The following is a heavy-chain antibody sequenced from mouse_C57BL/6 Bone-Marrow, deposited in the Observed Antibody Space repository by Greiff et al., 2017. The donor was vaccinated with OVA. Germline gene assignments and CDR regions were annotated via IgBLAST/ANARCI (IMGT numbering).Heavy chain of an antibody. V-gene: IGHV1-81*01. CDR1: GYTFTSYG. D-gene: IGHD1-1*01. CDR3: ARRDYGSSYGV. Sequence: VQLQQSGAELARPGASVKLSCKASGYTFTSYGISWVKQRTGQGLEWIGEIYPRSGNTYYNEKFKGKATLTADKSSSTAYMELRSLTSEDAAVYFCARRDYGSSYGVWGTGTTVTVSS. J-gene: IGHJ1*03. CDR2: IYPRSGNT.